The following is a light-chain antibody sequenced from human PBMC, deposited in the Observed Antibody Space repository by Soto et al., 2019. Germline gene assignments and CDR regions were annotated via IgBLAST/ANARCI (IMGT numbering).Light chain of an antibody. CDR1: SANIGAGYD. J-gene: IGLJ1*01. CDR3: QSYDSTLSGLYV. Sequence: QSVLTQPPSMSGAPGQRVTISCTGTSANIGAGYDVHWYQQLPGMAPKLLIYGNNKRPSGVPDRFSGSKSGTSASLAITGLQAEDEADYYCQSYDSTLSGLYVLGTGNKLTVL. V-gene: IGLV1-40*01. CDR2: GNN.